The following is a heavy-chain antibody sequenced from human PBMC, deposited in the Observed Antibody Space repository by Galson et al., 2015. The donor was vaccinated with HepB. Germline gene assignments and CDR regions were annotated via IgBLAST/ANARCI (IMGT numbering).Heavy chain of an antibody. Sequence: SLRLSCAASGFTFSSYSMNWVRQAPGKGLEWVSSISSSSSYIYYADSGKGRFTISRENAKNSLYLQMNSLRAEDTAVYYCARILDYGDYLFDYWGQGTLVTVSS. D-gene: IGHD4-17*01. CDR2: ISSSSSYI. J-gene: IGHJ4*02. V-gene: IGHV3-21*01. CDR3: ARILDYGDYLFDY. CDR1: GFTFSSYS.